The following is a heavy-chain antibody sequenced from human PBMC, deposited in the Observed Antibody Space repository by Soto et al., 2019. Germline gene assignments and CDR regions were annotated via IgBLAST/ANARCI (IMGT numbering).Heavy chain of an antibody. V-gene: IGHV4-39*01. J-gene: IGHJ6*02. CDR3: ARHSRYDYILTGYRGRDGRDV. Sequence: PSETLSLTCTVSGGSISSSSYYWGWIRHPPGKGLEWIGSIYYSGSTYYNPSLKSRVTISVDTSKNQFSLKLSSVTAADTAVYYCARHSRYDYILTGYRGRDGRDVRGQGTTVAVSS. CDR1: GGSISSSSYY. D-gene: IGHD3-9*01. CDR2: IYYSGST.